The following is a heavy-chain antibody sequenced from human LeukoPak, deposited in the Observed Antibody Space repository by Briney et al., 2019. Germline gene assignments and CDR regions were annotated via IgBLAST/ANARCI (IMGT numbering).Heavy chain of an antibody. V-gene: IGHV4-39*01. D-gene: IGHD3-10*01. Sequence: PSETLSLTCTVSGGSISSSSYYWGWIRQPPGKGLEWIGSIYYSGNTYYNPSLKNRVSISVDTSKNQFSLKLSSVTAADTAIYYCARHVGYYGSGTYYDYWGQGTLVTVSS. CDR1: GGSISSSSYY. CDR2: IYYSGNT. J-gene: IGHJ4*02. CDR3: ARHVGYYGSGTYYDY.